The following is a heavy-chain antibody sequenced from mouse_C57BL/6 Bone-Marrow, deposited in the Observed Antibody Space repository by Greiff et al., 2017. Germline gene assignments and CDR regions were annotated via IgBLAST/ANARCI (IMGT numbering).Heavy chain of an antibody. D-gene: IGHD1-1*01. CDR3: ATTTVVAKDYFDY. J-gene: IGHJ2*01. Sequence: EVQLQRSGPELVKPGASVKMSCKASGYTFTDYNMHWVKQSHGKSLEWIGYINPNNGGTSYNQKFKGKATLTVNKSSSTAYMELRSLTSEDSAVYYCATTTVVAKDYFDYWGQGTTLTVSS. V-gene: IGHV1-22*01. CDR1: GYTFTDYN. CDR2: INPNNGGT.